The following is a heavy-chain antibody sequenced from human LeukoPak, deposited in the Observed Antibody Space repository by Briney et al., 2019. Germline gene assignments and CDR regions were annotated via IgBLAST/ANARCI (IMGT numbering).Heavy chain of an antibody. D-gene: IGHD2-15*01. Sequence: ASVKVSCKASGYTFIDYYIYWVRQAPGHGLECMGWINPKSGGTYHAQKFQGRVTLTRDTSISTAYMDLSRLRSDDTAVYYCAVHGGDYWGQGSLVTVSS. J-gene: IGHJ4*02. CDR3: AVHGGDY. V-gene: IGHV1-2*02. CDR2: INPKSGGT. CDR1: GYTFIDYY.